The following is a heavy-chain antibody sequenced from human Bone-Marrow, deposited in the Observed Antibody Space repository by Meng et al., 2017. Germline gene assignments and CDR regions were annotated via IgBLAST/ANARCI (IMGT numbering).Heavy chain of an antibody. CDR3: ARVGYYYDSSVFYN. V-gene: IGHV3-74*01. Sequence: GESLKISCAASGFTFSSYWMYWVRQAPGKGLVWVTRINSDRSSTSDADSVKGRFTISRDNAKYTLYLQMNSLRAEDTAVYYCARVGYYYDSSVFYNWGQGTLVTVSS. CDR2: INSDRSST. CDR1: GFTFSSYW. J-gene: IGHJ4*02. D-gene: IGHD3-22*01.